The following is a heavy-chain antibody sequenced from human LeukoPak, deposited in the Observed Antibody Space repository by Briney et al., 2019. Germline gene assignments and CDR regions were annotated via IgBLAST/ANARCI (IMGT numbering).Heavy chain of an antibody. Sequence: GGSLRLSCAASGFTFSSYAMSWVRQAPGTGQERVSAISGSGGSTYYADSVKGRFTISRDNSKNTLYLQMNSLRAEGTAVYYCAKEYCSSTSCYVYLYYWGQGTLVTVSS. V-gene: IGHV3-23*01. CDR3: AKEYCSSTSCYVYLYY. CDR2: ISGSGGST. CDR1: GFTFSSYA. D-gene: IGHD2-2*01. J-gene: IGHJ4*02.